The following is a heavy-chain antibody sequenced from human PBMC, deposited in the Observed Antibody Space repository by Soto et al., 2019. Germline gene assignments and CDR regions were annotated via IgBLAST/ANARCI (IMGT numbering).Heavy chain of an antibody. Sequence: SLRLSCAASGFTFSSYGMHWVRQAPGKGLEWVAVISYDGSNKYYADSVKGRFTISRDNSKNTLYLQMNSLRAEDTAVYYCAKAHGLQSKGYYYYGMDVWGQGTTVTVSS. V-gene: IGHV3-30*18. CDR2: ISYDGSNK. CDR1: GFTFSSYG. D-gene: IGHD4-4*01. CDR3: AKAHGLQSKGYYYYGMDV. J-gene: IGHJ6*02.